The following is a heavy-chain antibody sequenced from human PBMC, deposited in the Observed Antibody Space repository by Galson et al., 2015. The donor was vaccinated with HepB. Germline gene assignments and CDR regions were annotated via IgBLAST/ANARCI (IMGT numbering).Heavy chain of an antibody. V-gene: IGHV3-7*01. CDR3: AREGQVGSADNAFDI. Sequence: SLRLSCAASRFTFSAYWMSWVRQAPGTGLEWVANIKEDGSEEYYLDSVRGRFSISRDNSKNMVYLQMNSLREEDTGVYYCAREGQVGSADNAFDIRGQGTMVTDSS. CDR2: IKEDGSEE. J-gene: IGHJ3*02. CDR1: RFTFSAYW. D-gene: IGHD1-26*01.